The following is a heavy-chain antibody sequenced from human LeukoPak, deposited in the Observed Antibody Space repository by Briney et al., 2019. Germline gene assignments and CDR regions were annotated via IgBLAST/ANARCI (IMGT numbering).Heavy chain of an antibody. CDR3: ARGGSRITIFGVVRS. CDR2: ISYDGSNK. Sequence: PGRSLRLSCAASGFTFSSYAMHWVRQAPGKGLEWVAVISYDGSNKYYADSVKGRFTISRDNSKNTLYLQMNSLRAEDTAVYYCARGGSRITIFGVVRSWGQGTLVTVSS. D-gene: IGHD3-3*01. V-gene: IGHV3-30-3*01. CDR1: GFTFSSYA. J-gene: IGHJ4*02.